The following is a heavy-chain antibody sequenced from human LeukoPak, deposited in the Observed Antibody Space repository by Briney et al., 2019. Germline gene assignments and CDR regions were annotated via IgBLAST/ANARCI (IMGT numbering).Heavy chain of an antibody. D-gene: IGHD4-17*01. CDR3: ARQTTVISFDY. J-gene: IGHJ4*02. CDR2: IHYSGST. V-gene: IGHV4-59*08. CDR1: GGSISSYY. Sequence: PSETLSLTCTVSGGSISSYYWSWVRQPPGKGLEWIGHIHYSGSTTYNPSLKSRLTISVDTSKNQFSLKLRSVTAADTAVYYCARQTTVISFDYWGQGALVTVSS.